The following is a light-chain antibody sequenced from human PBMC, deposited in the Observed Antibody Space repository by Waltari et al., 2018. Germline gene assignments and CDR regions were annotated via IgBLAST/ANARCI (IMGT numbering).Light chain of an antibody. CDR1: SSDVGNYNY. CDR3: RSYAGSKKVG. Sequence: QSALTQPPSASGSPGQSVTISCTATSSDVGNYNYVSWYQQHPGKAPKLMIYEVSKRPSGVPYRFSGSKAGNTASLTLPGLQVWDEADYYCRSYAGSKKVGVGGGTQPTLL. CDR2: EVS. J-gene: IGLJ2*01. V-gene: IGLV2-8*01.